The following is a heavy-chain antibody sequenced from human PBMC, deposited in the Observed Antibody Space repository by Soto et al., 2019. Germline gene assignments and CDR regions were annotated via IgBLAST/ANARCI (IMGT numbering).Heavy chain of an antibody. CDR2: IIPIFGTA. J-gene: IGHJ4*02. V-gene: IGHV1-69*13. CDR3: ASPSSPSYDFWSGSTYYFDY. D-gene: IGHD3-3*01. CDR1: GGTFSSYA. Sequence: SVKVSCKASGGTFSSYAISWVRQAPGQGLEWMGGIIPIFGTANYAQKFQGRVTITADESTSTAYMELSSLRSEDTAVYYCASPSSPSYDFWSGSTYYFDYWGQGNLVTVS.